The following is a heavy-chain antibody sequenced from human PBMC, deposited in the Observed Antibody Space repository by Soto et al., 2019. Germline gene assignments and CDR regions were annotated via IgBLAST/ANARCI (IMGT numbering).Heavy chain of an antibody. CDR1: GFSLSTSGVG. V-gene: IGHV2-5*01. Sequence: SGPTLVNPTQTLTLTCTFSGFSLSTSGVGVAWVRQPPGQALEWLAFIFWNDEKHYRPSLKSRVTIIKDTSKNQVVLTMTNVDPMDTGTYYCARRDGYNSYHFEDWGQGALVTVSS. CDR3: ARRDGYNSYHFED. CDR2: IFWNDEK. J-gene: IGHJ4*02. D-gene: IGHD1-1*01.